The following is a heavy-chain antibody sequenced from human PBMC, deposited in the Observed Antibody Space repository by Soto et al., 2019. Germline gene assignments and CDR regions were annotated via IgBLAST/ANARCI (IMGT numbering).Heavy chain of an antibody. J-gene: IGHJ4*02. CDR2: IKEDGSAQ. CDR3: ATSVAEFDC. V-gene: IGHV3-7*05. Sequence: GGSLSLSCAVSGFTFSDYWMSWVRQAPGKGLEWVANIKEDGSAQYYADSVKGRFTISRDNAKNSLYLQMNSLSAEDTAVYYCATSVAEFDCWGQGTLVTVSS. CDR1: GFTFSDYW.